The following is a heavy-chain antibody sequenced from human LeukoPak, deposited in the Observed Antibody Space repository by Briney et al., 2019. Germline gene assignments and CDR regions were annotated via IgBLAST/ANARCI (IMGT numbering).Heavy chain of an antibody. D-gene: IGHD3-3*01. Sequence: ASVKVSCKASGYTFTTHNIHWVRQAPGQGLEWMAWISTYNGATNDALQGRVTMTIDTSTSTAYMESWSLTSDDTAFYYCARESKSGYSDYWGQGTLVTVSS. CDR2: ISTYNGAT. CDR1: GYTFTTHN. V-gene: IGHV1-18*04. J-gene: IGHJ4*02. CDR3: ARESKSGYSDY.